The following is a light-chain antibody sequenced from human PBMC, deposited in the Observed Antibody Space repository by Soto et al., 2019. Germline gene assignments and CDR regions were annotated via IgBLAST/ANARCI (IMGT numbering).Light chain of an antibody. CDR1: QSISSW. J-gene: IGKJ2*01. V-gene: IGKV1-5*03. Sequence: DIQMTQSPSTLSASVGDRVTITSRASQSISSWLAWYQQKPGKAPKLLIYKASSLESGVPSRFSGSGSGTEFTLTIISLQPDDFATYYCQQYNSYPSTFGQGTKLEIK. CDR3: QQYNSYPST. CDR2: KAS.